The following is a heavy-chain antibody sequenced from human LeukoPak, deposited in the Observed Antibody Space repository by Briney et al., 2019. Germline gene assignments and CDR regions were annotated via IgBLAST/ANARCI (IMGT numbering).Heavy chain of an antibody. CDR3: VRARAGTVSFYYYYFDV. Sequence: GASVKVSCKASGYTFTNYDINWVRQAPGQGLEWVGWINPTSNNRGYAQSFQGRVTMTRDSSISTAYIELSDLRSEDAAVYYCVRARAGTVSFYYYYFDVWGKGTTVTVSS. D-gene: IGHD1-14*01. CDR1: GYTFTNYD. V-gene: IGHV1-8*01. J-gene: IGHJ6*03. CDR2: INPTSNNR.